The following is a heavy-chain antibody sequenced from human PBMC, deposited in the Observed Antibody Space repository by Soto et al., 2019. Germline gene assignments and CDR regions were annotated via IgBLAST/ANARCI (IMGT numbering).Heavy chain of an antibody. V-gene: IGHV4-34*01. CDR2: INHSGST. D-gene: IGHD3-10*01. CDR3: ARKRSNRFGDGRPVNWFDP. J-gene: IGHJ5*02. CDR1: GGSFSGYY. Sequence: SETLSLTCAVYGGSFSGYYWSWIRQPPGKGLEWIGEINHSGSTNYNPSLKSRVTISVDTSKNQFSLKLSSVTAADTAVYYCARKRSNRFGDGRPVNWFDPWGQGTLVTVSS.